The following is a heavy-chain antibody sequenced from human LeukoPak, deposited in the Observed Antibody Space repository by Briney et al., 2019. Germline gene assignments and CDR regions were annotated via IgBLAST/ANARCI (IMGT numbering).Heavy chain of an antibody. CDR1: GNYC. D-gene: IGHD2/OR15-2a*01. CDR3: VSFYETY. J-gene: IGHJ4*02. CDR2: INSDGSWT. V-gene: IGHV3-74*01. Sequence: RGSLRLSSAAPGNYCILRILQARGQGLVWVSHINSDGSWTSYADSVKGRFTISKDNAKNTVYLQMNSLRAEDTAVYYCVSFYETYWGRGTLVTVSS.